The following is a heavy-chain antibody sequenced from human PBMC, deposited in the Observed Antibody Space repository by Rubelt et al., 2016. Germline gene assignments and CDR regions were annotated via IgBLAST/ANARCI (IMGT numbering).Heavy chain of an antibody. CDR3: ARASGYCTNGICYIDY. CDR1: GFTFSSYT. CDR2: ISYDGSNK. J-gene: IGHJ4*02. D-gene: IGHD2-8*01. Sequence: GFTFSSYTMHWVRQAPGKGLEWVALISYDGSNKNYPDSVKGRFTISRDNSKNTLYLQMNSLRAEDTAVYYGARASGYCTNGICYIDYWGQGTLVTVSS. V-gene: IGHV3-30*04.